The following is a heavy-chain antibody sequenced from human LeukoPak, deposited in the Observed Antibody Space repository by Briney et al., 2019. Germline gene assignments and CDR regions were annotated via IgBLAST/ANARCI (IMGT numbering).Heavy chain of an antibody. V-gene: IGHV4-59*01. CDR2: IYYSGST. J-gene: IGHJ5*02. D-gene: IGHD6-19*01. CDR3: ARGSGSGWYNWFDP. Sequence: SETLSLTCTVSGGSISSYYWSWIRQPPGKGLEWIGYIYYSGSTNYNPSLKSRVTISVDTSKNQFSLKLSSVTAADTAVCYCARGSGSGWYNWFDPWGQGTLVTVSS. CDR1: GGSISSYY.